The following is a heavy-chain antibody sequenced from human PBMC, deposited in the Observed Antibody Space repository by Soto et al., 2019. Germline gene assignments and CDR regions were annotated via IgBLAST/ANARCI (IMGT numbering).Heavy chain of an antibody. CDR3: AKDVNKCNPGWGYYYYNMDA. CDR2: ISGRGGST. D-gene: IGHD1-26*01. V-gene: IGHV3-23*01. Sequence: EVQLLESGGGLVQPGGSLRLSCAASGFTFSSYAINWVRQAPGKGLEWVSAISGRGGSTFYADSVEGRFTISRDNSKNTLYLQMDSLRAEDTAVYHCAKDVNKCNPGWGYYYYNMDAWGKGTTVTVSS. J-gene: IGHJ6*03. CDR1: GFTFSSYA.